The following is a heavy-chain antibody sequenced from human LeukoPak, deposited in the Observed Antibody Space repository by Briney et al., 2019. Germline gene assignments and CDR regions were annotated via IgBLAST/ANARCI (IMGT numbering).Heavy chain of an antibody. D-gene: IGHD5-18*01. CDR1: GFTFSSYW. CDR3: ARGLMWIQLWSVFDY. CDR2: INSDGSST. V-gene: IGHV3-74*01. J-gene: IGHJ4*02. Sequence: PGGSLRLSCAASGFTFSSYWMHWARQAPGKGLVRVSRINSDGSSTSYADSVKGRFTISRDNAKNTLYLQMNSLRAEDTAVYYCARGLMWIQLWSVFDYWGQGTLVTVSS.